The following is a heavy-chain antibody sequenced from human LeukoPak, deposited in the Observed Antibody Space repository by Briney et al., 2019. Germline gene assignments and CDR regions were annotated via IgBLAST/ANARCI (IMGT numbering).Heavy chain of an antibody. V-gene: IGHV3-30-3*01. CDR1: EFTFRNCT. Sequence: GGSLRLSCTASEFTFRNCTVYWVRQTPGKGLGWVAVISYDGSNKYYADSVKGRFTISRDNSKNTLYLQMNSLRAEDTAVYYCARDDGNYYDSSGYPPLSDNYYGMDVWGQGTTVTVSS. D-gene: IGHD3-22*01. CDR3: ARDDGNYYDSSGYPPLSDNYYGMDV. CDR2: ISYDGSNK. J-gene: IGHJ6*02.